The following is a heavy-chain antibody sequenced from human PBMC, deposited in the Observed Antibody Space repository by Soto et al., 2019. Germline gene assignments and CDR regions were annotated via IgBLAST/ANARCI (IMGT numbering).Heavy chain of an antibody. D-gene: IGHD5-12*01. CDR2: IYHSGST. CDR1: GGSISSSNW. Sequence: QVQLQESGPGLVKPSGTLSLTCAVSGGSISSSNWWSWVRQPPGKGLEWIGEIYHSGSTNYNPSLKRRITIPVENPKNQFSLKLSSVTAAATAVYYCARGGGERGYRSWGQGTLVTVSS. J-gene: IGHJ4*02. V-gene: IGHV4-4*02. CDR3: ARGGGERGYRS.